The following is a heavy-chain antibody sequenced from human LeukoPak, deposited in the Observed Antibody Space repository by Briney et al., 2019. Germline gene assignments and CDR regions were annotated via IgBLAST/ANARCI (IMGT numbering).Heavy chain of an antibody. V-gene: IGHV1-2*02. D-gene: IGHD2-2*01. CDR1: GYIFSGYY. CDR2: INPNSGGT. Sequence: ASVKVSCKASGYIFSGYYMYWVRQAPGQGLEWMGWINPNSGGTENAQKFQGRVTMTRDTSISTAYMEVSRLTSDDTAVYYCARAYCSSTTCCPDYWGQGTLVTVSS. J-gene: IGHJ4*02. CDR3: ARAYCSSTTCCPDY.